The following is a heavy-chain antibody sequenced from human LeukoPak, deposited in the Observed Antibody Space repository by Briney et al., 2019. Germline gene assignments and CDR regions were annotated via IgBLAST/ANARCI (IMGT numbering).Heavy chain of an antibody. J-gene: IGHJ4*02. Sequence: KAGGSLRLSCAASGFTFSSYSMNWVRQAPGKGLEWVSYISGDSSYIYYADSVKGRFTISRDNAKNSLYLQMNSLRAEDTAMYYCARGEYGSGSYHIDYWGQGTLVTVSS. CDR2: ISGDSSYI. D-gene: IGHD3-10*01. CDR3: ARGEYGSGSYHIDY. V-gene: IGHV3-21*01. CDR1: GFTFSSYS.